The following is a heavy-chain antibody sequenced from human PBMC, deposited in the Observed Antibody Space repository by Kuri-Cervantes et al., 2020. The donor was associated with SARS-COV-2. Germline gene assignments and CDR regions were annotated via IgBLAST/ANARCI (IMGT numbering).Heavy chain of an antibody. J-gene: IGHJ4*02. CDR2: ISSSSSYI. Sequence: GESLKISCAASGFTFSSYSMNWVRQAPGKGLEWVSSISSSSSYIYYADSVKGRFTISRDNAKNSLYLQMNSLRAEDTAVCYCAKVQVAYCGGDCSYLDYWGQGTLVTVSS. CDR1: GFTFSSYS. CDR3: AKVQVAYCGGDCSYLDY. V-gene: IGHV3-21*01. D-gene: IGHD2-21*01.